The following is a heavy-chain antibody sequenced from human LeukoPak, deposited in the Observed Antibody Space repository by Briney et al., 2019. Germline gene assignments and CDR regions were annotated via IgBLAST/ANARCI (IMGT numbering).Heavy chain of an antibody. Sequence: ASVKVSCKASGYTFTGCYMHWVRQAPGQGLEWMGWINPNSGGTNYAQKFQGRVTMTRDTSISTAYMELSRLRSDDTAVYYCARDIYDFWSGPFDYWGQGTLVTVSS. CDR3: ARDIYDFWSGPFDY. V-gene: IGHV1-2*02. CDR1: GYTFTGCY. CDR2: INPNSGGT. D-gene: IGHD3-3*01. J-gene: IGHJ4*02.